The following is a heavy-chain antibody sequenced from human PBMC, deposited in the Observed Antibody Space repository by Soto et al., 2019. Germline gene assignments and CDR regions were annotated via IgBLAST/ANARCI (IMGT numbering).Heavy chain of an antibody. D-gene: IGHD3-16*01. CDR3: ARDGGAY. Sequence: QVQLVESGGGVVQPGRSLRLSCAASGFTFSSYAMHWVRRAPGKGLEWMAVMSYDGSNKYYADSVKGRFTISRDNSKNTLSLQMNSLRPEDPALYYCARDGGAYWGQGTLVIVSS. CDR2: MSYDGSNK. J-gene: IGHJ4*02. CDR1: GFTFSSYA. V-gene: IGHV3-30-3*01.